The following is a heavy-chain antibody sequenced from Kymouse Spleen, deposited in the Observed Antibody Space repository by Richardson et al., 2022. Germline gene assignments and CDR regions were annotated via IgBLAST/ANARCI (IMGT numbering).Heavy chain of an antibody. CDR2: INHSGST. CDR3: ASVSYYYGSGSYPHYYYYGMDV. Sequence: QVQLQQWGAGLLKPSETLSLTCAVYGGSFSGYYWSWIRQPPGKGLEWIGEINHSGSTNYNPSLKSRVTISVDTSKNQFSLKLSSVTAADTAVYYCASVSYYYGSGSYPHYYYYGMDVWGQGTTVTVSS. V-gene: IGHV4-34*01. CDR1: GGSFSGYY. J-gene: IGHJ6*02. D-gene: IGHD3-10*01.